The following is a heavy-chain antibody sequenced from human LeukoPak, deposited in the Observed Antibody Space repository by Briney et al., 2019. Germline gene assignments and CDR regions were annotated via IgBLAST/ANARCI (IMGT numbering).Heavy chain of an antibody. CDR1: GGSISTYY. Sequence: SETLSLTCAVSGGSISTYYWSWIRQPPGKGLEWIGYIYASGSTNYNPSLKSRVTISVDTSKNQSSLKLSSVTAADTAVYYCARHGGGIRYFDYWGQGTLVTVSS. CDR2: IYASGST. D-gene: IGHD1-1*01. V-gene: IGHV4-4*09. J-gene: IGHJ4*02. CDR3: ARHGGGIRYFDY.